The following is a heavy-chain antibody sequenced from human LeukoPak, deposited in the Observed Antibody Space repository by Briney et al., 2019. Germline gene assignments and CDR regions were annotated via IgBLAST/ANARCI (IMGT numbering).Heavy chain of an antibody. CDR2: IIPIFGTA. D-gene: IGHD2-2*01. J-gene: IGHJ5*02. CDR3: ARDLPPNCSSTSCYSRGWFDP. V-gene: IGHV1-69*05. CDR1: GGTFSSYA. Sequence: SVKVSCKASGGTFSSYAISWMRQAPGQGLEWMGGIIPIFGTANYAQKFQGRVTITTDESTGTAYMELSSLRSEDTAVYYCARDLPPNCSSTSCYSRGWFDPWGQGTLVTVSS.